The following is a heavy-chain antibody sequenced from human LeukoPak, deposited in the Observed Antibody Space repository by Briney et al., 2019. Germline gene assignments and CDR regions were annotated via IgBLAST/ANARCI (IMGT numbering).Heavy chain of an antibody. CDR3: ARERLVDLATIFDY. J-gene: IGHJ4*02. Sequence: PSETLSLTCVVSGGSISGYYWTWIRQPPGKGLEWIGYTYYRGSSSFNPSLRSRVTISVDMSKNQVSLKLTSVTAADTAVYYCARERLVDLATIFDYWGQGALVTASS. CDR2: TYYRGSS. D-gene: IGHD5-24*01. CDR1: GGSISGYY. V-gene: IGHV4-59*01.